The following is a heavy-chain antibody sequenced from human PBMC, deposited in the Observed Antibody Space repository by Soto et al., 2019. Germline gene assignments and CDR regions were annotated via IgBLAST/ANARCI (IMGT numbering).Heavy chain of an antibody. V-gene: IGHV4-59*01. CDR2: MYNTGST. CDR1: RACISGYY. J-gene: IGHJ6*02. CDR3: ARDLWGYCGTDCYPLDV. Sequence: SDTLSLTCTVSRACISGYYWSWIRQPPGKGLEWIGYMYNTGSTVYNPSFKSRVTISVDTSKSQFSLRLNSVTAADTAVYYCARDLWGYCGTDCYPLDVWGQGTTVT. D-gene: IGHD2-21*02.